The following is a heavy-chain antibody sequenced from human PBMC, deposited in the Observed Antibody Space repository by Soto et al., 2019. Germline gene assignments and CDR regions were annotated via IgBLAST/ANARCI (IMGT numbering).Heavy chain of an antibody. CDR3: ARETATNWNYDAFDI. Sequence: ASVKVSCKASGYTFTGYYMHWVRQAPGQGLEWMGWINPNSGGTNYAQKFQGWVTMTRDTSISTAYMELSRLRSDGTAVYYCARETATNWNYDAFDIWGQGTMVTVSS. CDR1: GYTFTGYY. V-gene: IGHV1-2*04. J-gene: IGHJ3*02. CDR2: INPNSGGT. D-gene: IGHD1-7*01.